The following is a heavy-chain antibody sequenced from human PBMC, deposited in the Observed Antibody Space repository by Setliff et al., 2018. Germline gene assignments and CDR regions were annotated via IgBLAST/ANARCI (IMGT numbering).Heavy chain of an antibody. J-gene: IGHJ6*02. D-gene: IGHD2-21*02. CDR1: GFTFSNYG. CDR2: IWNDGSSK. CDR3: ARNWVTAQHYYFGMDV. V-gene: IGHV3-33*01. Sequence: PGGSLRLSCVASGFTFSNYGMHWVRQAPGKGLEGVALIWNDGSSKFYGDSVKGRFTISRDNSKNTLYLQMDSLRAEDTAVYYCARNWVTAQHYYFGMDVWGQGTTVTVSS.